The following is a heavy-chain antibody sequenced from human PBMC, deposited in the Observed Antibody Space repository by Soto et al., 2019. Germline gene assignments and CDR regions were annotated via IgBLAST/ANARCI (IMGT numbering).Heavy chain of an antibody. Sequence: GASVKVSCKASGYIFTSYDINWVRQATGQGLEWMGWMNPNSGNTGYAQKFQGRVTMTRNTSISTAYMELSSLRSEDTAVYYCARSPSVLRFLEWTYYYYMDVWGKGTTVTVSS. CDR1: GYIFTSYD. CDR2: MNPNSGNT. D-gene: IGHD3-3*01. V-gene: IGHV1-8*01. CDR3: ARSPSVLRFLEWTYYYYMDV. J-gene: IGHJ6*03.